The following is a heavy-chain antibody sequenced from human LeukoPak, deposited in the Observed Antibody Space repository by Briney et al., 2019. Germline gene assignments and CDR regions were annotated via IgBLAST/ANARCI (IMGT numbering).Heavy chain of an antibody. Sequence: GASVKVSCKASGYTFTDYYLHWVRQAPGQGLEWIGWVNPSSGATDYAQKFQGRVTMTRDTSISTAYLHQSGLRSDDTAVYYCARGPHISDGSGNYYYGYWGQGTMVTVSS. D-gene: IGHD3-10*01. CDR3: ARGPHISDGSGNYYYGY. CDR1: GYTFTDYY. V-gene: IGHV1-2*02. CDR2: VNPSSGAT. J-gene: IGHJ4*02.